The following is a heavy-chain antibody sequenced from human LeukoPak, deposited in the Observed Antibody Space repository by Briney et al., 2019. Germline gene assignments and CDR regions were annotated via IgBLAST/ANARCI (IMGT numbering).Heavy chain of an antibody. CDR1: GFDFSRYV. Sequence: PGGSLILSCAASGFDFSRYVMHWVRQGPGKGLEWVAVISPEGYMKDYADSVKGRFTVSRDNSKNTVYLQMNSLSAEDTSRYYCARGNLYTAATIEDYWGQGTLVTVSS. D-gene: IGHD3-16*01. CDR3: ARGNLYTAATIEDY. J-gene: IGHJ4*02. V-gene: IGHV3-30-3*01. CDR2: ISPEGYMK.